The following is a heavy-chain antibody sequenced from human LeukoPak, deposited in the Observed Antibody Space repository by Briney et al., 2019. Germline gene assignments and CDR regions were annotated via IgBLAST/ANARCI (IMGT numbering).Heavy chain of an antibody. V-gene: IGHV4-59*08. CDR1: GGSISSYY. D-gene: IGHD6-13*01. CDR3: ASLFSMITTAGTFNYYYMGV. Sequence: SETLSLTCTVSGGSISSYYWSWIRQPPGKGLEWIGYIYYSGSSNYNPSLKSRVTMSVDTSKNQFSLNLSSVTAADTAVYYCASLFSMITTAGTFNYYYMGVWGKGTTVTVSS. J-gene: IGHJ6*03. CDR2: IYYSGSS.